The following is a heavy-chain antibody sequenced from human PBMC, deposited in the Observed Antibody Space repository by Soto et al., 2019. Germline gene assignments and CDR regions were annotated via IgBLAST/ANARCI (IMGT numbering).Heavy chain of an antibody. CDR2: LDNDGTNT. D-gene: IGHD3-16*01. CDR1: GFTFSTYW. CDR3: ARDGGTYFDY. Sequence: PGESLKISCAASGFTFSTYWMHWVRQAPGKGLVWVSRLDNDGTNTRYADSVKGRFTVSRDNGKNTVYLQMDSLRAEDTAVYYCARDGGTYFDYWGQGTLVTVSS. V-gene: IGHV3-74*01. J-gene: IGHJ4*02.